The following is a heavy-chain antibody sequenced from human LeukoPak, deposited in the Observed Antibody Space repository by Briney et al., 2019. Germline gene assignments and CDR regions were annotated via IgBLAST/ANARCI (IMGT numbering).Heavy chain of an antibody. D-gene: IGHD6-19*01. Sequence: SETLSLTCAVYGGSFSGYYWSWIRQPPGKGLEWIGEMNQRGSMNYNPSLKSRVTISVDRSKNQFSLKLSSVTAADTAVYYCARARIAVTGTGVNLDWFDPWGQGTLVTVSS. CDR2: MNQRGSM. V-gene: IGHV4-34*01. CDR3: ARARIAVTGTGVNLDWFDP. CDR1: GGSFSGYY. J-gene: IGHJ5*02.